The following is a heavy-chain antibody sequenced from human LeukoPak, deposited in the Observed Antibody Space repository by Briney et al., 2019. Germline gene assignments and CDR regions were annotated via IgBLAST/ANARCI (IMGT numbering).Heavy chain of an antibody. D-gene: IGHD3-10*01. CDR1: GYKFTSYW. J-gene: IGHJ4*02. CDR3: ARRAGQQPPDY. V-gene: IGHV5-51*01. Sequence: GASLKISCKGSGYKFTSYWIGWVRQMPGKGLEWMGIIFPADSDTRYSPSFQGQVTISADKSISTAYLQWTSLKASDTAMYYCARRAGQQPPDYWGQGTLVTVSS. CDR2: IFPADSDT.